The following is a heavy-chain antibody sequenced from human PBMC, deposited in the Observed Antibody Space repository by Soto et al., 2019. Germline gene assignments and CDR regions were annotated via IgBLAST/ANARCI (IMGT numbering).Heavy chain of an antibody. Sequence: ASVKVSCKASGYTFTSYAMNWVRQAPGQGLEWMGWINTNTGNPTYAQGFTGRFVFSLDTSVSTAYLQICSLKAEDTAVYYCAREGEDNGYCSGGSCYSFWFDPWGQGTLVTVSS. CDR1: GYTFTSYA. CDR3: AREGEDNGYCSGGSCYSFWFDP. J-gene: IGHJ5*02. CDR2: INTNTGNP. D-gene: IGHD2-15*01. V-gene: IGHV7-4-1*01.